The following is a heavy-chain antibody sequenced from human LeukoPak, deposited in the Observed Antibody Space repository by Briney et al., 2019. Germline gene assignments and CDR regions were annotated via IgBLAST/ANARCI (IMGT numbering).Heavy chain of an antibody. CDR2: INSDGSSA. CDR1: GFTFSDYW. Sequence: GGSLRLSCAASGFTFSDYWIHWVRQAPGKGLVWVSHINSDGSSATYADSVKGRFTISRDNAKNTVYLQMNSLTAEDTAVYYCAGIVGAKTYWGQGTLVTVSS. CDR3: AGIVGAKTY. D-gene: IGHD1-26*01. J-gene: IGHJ4*02. V-gene: IGHV3-74*01.